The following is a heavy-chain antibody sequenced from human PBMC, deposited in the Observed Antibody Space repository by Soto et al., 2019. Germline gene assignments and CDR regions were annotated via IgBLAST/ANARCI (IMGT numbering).Heavy chain of an antibody. J-gene: IGHJ6*02. Sequence: ASVKVSCKASGYTFSSYGISWVRQAPGQGLEWMGWISAYNDDTNYAQILQGRVTMTTDTSTSTAYMELRSLRSDDTAVYYCARERGDAYNLFYGMDVWGQGTTVTVSS. CDR2: ISAYNDDT. CDR1: GYTFSSYG. D-gene: IGHD1-1*01. CDR3: ARERGDAYNLFYGMDV. V-gene: IGHV1-18*01.